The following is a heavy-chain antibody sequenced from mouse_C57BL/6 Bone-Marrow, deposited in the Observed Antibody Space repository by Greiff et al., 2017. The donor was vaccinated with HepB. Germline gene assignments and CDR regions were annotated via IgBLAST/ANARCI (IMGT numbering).Heavy chain of an antibody. CDR2: ISSGSSTI. Sequence: EVHLVESGGGLVKPGGSLKLSCAASGFTFSDYGMHWVRQAPEKGLEWVAYISSGSSTIYYADTVKGRFTISRDNAKNTLFLQMTSLRSEDTAMYYCARDGQYYFDYWGQGTTLTVSS. V-gene: IGHV5-17*01. CDR1: GFTFSDYG. CDR3: ARDGQYYFDY. D-gene: IGHD1-2*01. J-gene: IGHJ2*01.